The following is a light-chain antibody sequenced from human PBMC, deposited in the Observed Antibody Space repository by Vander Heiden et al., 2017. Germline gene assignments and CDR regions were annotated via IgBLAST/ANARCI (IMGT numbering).Light chain of an antibody. Sequence: SYELTQPPSVSVSPGQTARITCSGEALPKKYAYWYQQKSGQAPVLVIYDDSKRPSGIPERFSGSSSGTMATLTITGAQVEDEADYYCDSTDSSGNHSYWVLGTGTKVTVL. V-gene: IGLV3-10*01. CDR2: DDS. CDR1: ALPKKY. J-gene: IGLJ1*01. CDR3: DSTDSSGNHSYWV.